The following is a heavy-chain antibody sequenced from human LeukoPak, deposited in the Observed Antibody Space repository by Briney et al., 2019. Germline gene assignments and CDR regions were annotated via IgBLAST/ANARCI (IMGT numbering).Heavy chain of an antibody. CDR3: ARGGTTIFGVVPVLYGMDV. V-gene: IGHV4-59*01. D-gene: IGHD3-3*01. CDR1: GGSFSGYY. Sequence: SETLSLTCAVYGGSFSGYYWSWIRQPPGKGLEWIGYIYYSGSTNYNPSLKSRVTISVDTSKNQFSLELSSVTAADTAVYYCARGGTTIFGVVPVLYGMDVWGQGTTVTVSS. CDR2: IYYSGST. J-gene: IGHJ6*02.